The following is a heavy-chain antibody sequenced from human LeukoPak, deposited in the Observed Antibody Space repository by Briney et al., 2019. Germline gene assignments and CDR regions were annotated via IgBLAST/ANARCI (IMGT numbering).Heavy chain of an antibody. CDR1: GASFSGYY. J-gene: IGHJ4*02. D-gene: IGHD3-22*01. Sequence: SETLSLTCAVYGASFSGYYWSWIRQPPGKGLEWIGEINHSGSTNYNPSLKSRLTMSVDTSKNQFSLKLSSVTAADTAVYYCARRGYDSSGSYRNYWGQGTLVTVSS. V-gene: IGHV4-34*01. CDR2: INHSGST. CDR3: ARRGYDSSGSYRNY.